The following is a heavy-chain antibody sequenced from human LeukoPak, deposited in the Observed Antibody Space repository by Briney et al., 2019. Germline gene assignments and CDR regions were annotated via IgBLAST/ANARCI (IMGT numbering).Heavy chain of an antibody. Sequence: SQTLSLTCAISGDSLFSNGVAWNWIRRSPLRGLEWLGRTFCTSKCYNEYAVYVRSRVTINPDTSKNQFSLQLSSLTPEDSAIYYCARGHNSAFDIWGQGTMVTVSS. J-gene: IGHJ3*02. CDR2: TFCTSKCYN. CDR3: ARGHNSAFDI. D-gene: IGHD1-1*01. CDR1: GDSLFSNGVA. V-gene: IGHV6-1*01.